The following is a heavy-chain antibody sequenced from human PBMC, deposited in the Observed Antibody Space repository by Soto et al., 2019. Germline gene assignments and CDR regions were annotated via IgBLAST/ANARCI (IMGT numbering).Heavy chain of an antibody. D-gene: IGHD2-2*02. CDR3: ARDGRWAIVVVPAAIDY. CDR2: IDAYDGET. CDR1: GYTLTELS. V-gene: IGHV1-24*01. J-gene: IGHJ4*02. Sequence: ASVKVSCKVSGYTLTELSMHWVRQAPGKGLEWMGWIDAYDGETNYAQKFQGRVTMTTDTSTNTAYMELRSLRSDDTAVYYCARDGRWAIVVVPAAIDYWGQGTLVTVSS.